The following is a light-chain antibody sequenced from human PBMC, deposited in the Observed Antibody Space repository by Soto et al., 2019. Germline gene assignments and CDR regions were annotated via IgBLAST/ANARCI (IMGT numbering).Light chain of an antibody. Sequence: EIVLTQSPGTLSLSPGERATLSCRASQSLSNNIYLAWXQQXPGXXPXXXXXGXSSRATGIPNRFSGSGSGTDFTLTISRLEPEDFAVYYCQHFGGTTFTFGQGTRLEIK. CDR2: GXS. J-gene: IGKJ5*01. CDR3: QHFGGTTFT. V-gene: IGKV3-20*01. CDR1: QSLSNNIY.